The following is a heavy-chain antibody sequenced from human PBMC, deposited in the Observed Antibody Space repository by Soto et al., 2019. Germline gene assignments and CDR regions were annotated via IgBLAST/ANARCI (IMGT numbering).Heavy chain of an antibody. CDR2: IYYSGST. CDR1: GGSISSGGYY. J-gene: IGHJ4*02. Sequence: QVQLQESGPGLVKPSQTLSLTCTVSGGSISSGGYYWSWIRQHPGKGLEWIGYIYYSGSTYYNPSLKSRVTISVDTSKNQFSLKLSSVTAADTAVYYCARAKRAGYSYGYAYFDYWAQGTLVTVSS. CDR3: ARAKRAGYSYGYAYFDY. V-gene: IGHV4-31*03. D-gene: IGHD5-18*01.